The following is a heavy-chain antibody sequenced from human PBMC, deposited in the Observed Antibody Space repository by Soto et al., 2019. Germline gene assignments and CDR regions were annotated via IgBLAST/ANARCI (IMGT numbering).Heavy chain of an antibody. CDR2: IYLSGFT. D-gene: IGHD3-3*01. V-gene: IGHV4-30-4*08. Sequence: LSLTCTVSGGSITSSKHYLSWIRLHPGKGLEWIGYIYLSGFTYSNPSLKSRVSMSIDTSKNEFSLKLSSVTAADTAVYYCARGGLDDFWSGYLCYLDFWGLGTLVTVSS. J-gene: IGHJ4*02. CDR1: GGSITSSKHY. CDR3: ARGGLDDFWSGYLCYLDF.